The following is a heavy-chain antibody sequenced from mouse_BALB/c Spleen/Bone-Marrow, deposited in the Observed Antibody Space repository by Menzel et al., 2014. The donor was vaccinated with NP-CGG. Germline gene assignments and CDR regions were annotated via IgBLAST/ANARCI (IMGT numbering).Heavy chain of an antibody. CDR3: AWDVDY. CDR1: GYTFSTYW. D-gene: IGHD4-1*01. J-gene: IGHJ2*01. Sequence: VKLMESGAELAKPGASVKMSCKASGYTFSTYWMHWVKQRPGQGLEWIGYINPTTDYTEYNQKFKDKATLTADRSSSTAYMQLSSLTSEDSAVYYCAWDVDYWGQGTTLTVSS. V-gene: IGHV1-7*01. CDR2: INPTTDYT.